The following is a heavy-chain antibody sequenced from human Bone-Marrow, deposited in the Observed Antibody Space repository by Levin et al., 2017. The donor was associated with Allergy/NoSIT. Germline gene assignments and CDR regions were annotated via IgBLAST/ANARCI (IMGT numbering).Heavy chain of an antibody. CDR3: AGQRAAVGAFDY. J-gene: IGHJ4*02. CDR1: GYSISSGYN. CDR2: IYHTGSA. V-gene: IGHV4-38-2*01. D-gene: IGHD6-25*01. Sequence: SETLSLTCEVSGYSISSGYNWGWIRQPPGKGLEWIGNIYHTGSAYYKPSLKSRVALLVDRSKNRFSLEMSSVTASDTAVYYCAGQRAAVGAFDYWGQGILVRVSS.